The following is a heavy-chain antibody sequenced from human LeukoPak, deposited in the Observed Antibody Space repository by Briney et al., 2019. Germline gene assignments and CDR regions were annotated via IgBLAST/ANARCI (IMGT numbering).Heavy chain of an antibody. CDR1: GYTFTSYG. J-gene: IGHJ4*02. CDR3: ARVGGITIFGVVIIPPDY. V-gene: IGHV1-18*01. D-gene: IGHD3-3*01. Sequence: ASVKVSCKASGYTFTSYGISWVRRAPGQGLEWMGWISAYNGNTNYAQKLQGRVTMTTDTSTSTAYMELRSLRSDDTAVYYCARVGGITIFGVVIIPPDYWGQGTLVTVSS. CDR2: ISAYNGNT.